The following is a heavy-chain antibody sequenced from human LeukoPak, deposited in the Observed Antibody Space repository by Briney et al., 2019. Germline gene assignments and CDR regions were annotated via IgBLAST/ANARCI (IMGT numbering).Heavy chain of an antibody. CDR3: ARDGRSDYGDINWFDP. CDR1: GYSISSGYS. J-gene: IGHJ5*02. Sequence: SETLSLTCTVSGYSISSGYSWGWIRQPPGKGLEWIGSIYHSGSTYYNPSLKGRVTISVDTSNNQFSLKLSSVTAADTAVYYCARDGRSDYGDINWFDPWGQGTLVTVSS. CDR2: IYHSGST. V-gene: IGHV4-38-2*02. D-gene: IGHD4-17*01.